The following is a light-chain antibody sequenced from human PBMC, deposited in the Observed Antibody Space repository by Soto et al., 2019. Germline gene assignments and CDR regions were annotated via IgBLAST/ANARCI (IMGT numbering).Light chain of an antibody. J-gene: IGLJ1*01. CDR1: SSDVGGYNY. V-gene: IGLV2-14*01. Sequence: QSALTQPASVSGSPGQSITISCTGTSSDVGGYNYVSWYQQHPGKAPKLMIYEVNNRPSGVSNRFSGSKSGNTASLTISGLQGEDEADYYCSSYTSTSTPYVFGSGTKVTVL. CDR2: EVN. CDR3: SSYTSTSTPYV.